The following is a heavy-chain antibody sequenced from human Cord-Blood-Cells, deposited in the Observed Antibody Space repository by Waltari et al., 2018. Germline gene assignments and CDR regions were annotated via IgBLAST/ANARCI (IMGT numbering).Heavy chain of an antibody. CDR3: ARDLAAFDI. J-gene: IGHJ3*02. Sequence: QVQLVESGGGVVQPGGSLRLSCAASGFHFSSYVLHWVRQAPGKGLEWVAVISYDGSNKYYADSVKGRFTISRDNSKNTLYLQMNSLRAEDTAVYYCARDLAAFDIWGQGTMVTVSS. CDR2: ISYDGSNK. V-gene: IGHV3-30-3*01. CDR1: GFHFSSYV.